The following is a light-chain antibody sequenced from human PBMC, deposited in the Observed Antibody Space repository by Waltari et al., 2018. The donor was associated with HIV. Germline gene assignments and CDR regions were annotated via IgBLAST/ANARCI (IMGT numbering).Light chain of an antibody. Sequence: EIVLTQSPGTLSLSPGERATLSCRASQSVSSSYLAWYQQKPGQAPRLLIYGVSSRATGIPDRFSGSGSGTDFTLTISRLEPEDFAVYYCQQYGNSPDSFGQGTKLEIK. V-gene: IGKV3-20*01. CDR1: QSVSSSY. CDR3: QQYGNSPDS. CDR2: GVS. J-gene: IGKJ2*03.